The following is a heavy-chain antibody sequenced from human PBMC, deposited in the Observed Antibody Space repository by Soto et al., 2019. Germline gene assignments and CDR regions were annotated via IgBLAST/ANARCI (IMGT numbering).Heavy chain of an antibody. Sequence: EVQLVESGGGLVQPGGSLRLSCAASGFSLRGYSMSWVRQAPGKGLEWVSYISGTGSSIYADSVKGRFTISRDNAKNSVYLQMNSLGDDDTAVYYCARGAGYSDYGDYWGQGTLVTVSS. V-gene: IGHV3-48*02. CDR1: GFSLRGYS. J-gene: IGHJ4*02. CDR3: ARGAGYSDYGDY. CDR2: ISGTGSSI. D-gene: IGHD4-17*01.